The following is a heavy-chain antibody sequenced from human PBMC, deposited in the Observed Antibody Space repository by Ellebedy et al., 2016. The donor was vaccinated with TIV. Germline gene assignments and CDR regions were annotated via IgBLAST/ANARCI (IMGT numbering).Heavy chain of an antibody. CDR3: ARDAIQFLEWVYKYGMDV. Sequence: ASVKVSCKASGFTFTTSAIQWVRQARGQRLEWIGWIVVGSGNVNYAQKLQERVTITRDKSTSTAYMELSSLTSDDTAVYYCARDAIQFLEWVYKYGMDVWGQGTTVTVSS. CDR1: GFTFTTSA. V-gene: IGHV1-58*02. J-gene: IGHJ6*02. D-gene: IGHD3-3*01. CDR2: IVVGSGNV.